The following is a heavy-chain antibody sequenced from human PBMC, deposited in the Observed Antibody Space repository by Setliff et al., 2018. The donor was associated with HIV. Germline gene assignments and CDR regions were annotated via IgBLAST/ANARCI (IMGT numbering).Heavy chain of an antibody. J-gene: IGHJ5*02. V-gene: IGHV4-39*01. CDR3: ARPQGGLGGGAWFDP. CDR2: VLYGGTT. Sequence: SETLSLTCTVSGGAMSRNNYYWGWIRQPPGKGLEWIANVLYGGTTYYNPSLRSRVTLSVDMSNNQFSLRLTSVTAADTAVYYCARPQGGLGGGAWFDPWGQGTPVTVSS. CDR1: GGAMSRNNYY. D-gene: IGHD5-12*01.